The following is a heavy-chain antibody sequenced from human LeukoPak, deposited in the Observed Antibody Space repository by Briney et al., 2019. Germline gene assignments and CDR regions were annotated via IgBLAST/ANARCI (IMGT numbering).Heavy chain of an antibody. CDR2: ISSSGNNI. Sequence: GGSLRLSCAASGFTFSSHEMNWVRQGPGKGLEWVSYISSSGNNIQYADSVKGRFTISRDNARNSLYLQMNSLRAEDTAVYYCARRGASSGGLDYWGQGTLVTVSS. CDR3: ARRGASSGGLDY. V-gene: IGHV3-48*03. J-gene: IGHJ4*02. CDR1: GFTFSSHE. D-gene: IGHD6-19*01.